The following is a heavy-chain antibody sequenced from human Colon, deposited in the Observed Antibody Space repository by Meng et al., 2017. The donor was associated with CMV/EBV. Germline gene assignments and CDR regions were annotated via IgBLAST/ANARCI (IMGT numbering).Heavy chain of an antibody. D-gene: IGHD3-10*01. CDR3: GKNRVES. Sequence: GESLKISCTVSRFSFSDFWMNWVRQAPGKGLEWVANIKADGSEQFYADSVKGRFTISRDNAKNSLYLQMNSLRAGDTALYYCGKNRVESWGQGTLVTVSS. CDR1: RFSFSDFW. V-gene: IGHV3-7*01. J-gene: IGHJ4*02. CDR2: IKADGSEQ.